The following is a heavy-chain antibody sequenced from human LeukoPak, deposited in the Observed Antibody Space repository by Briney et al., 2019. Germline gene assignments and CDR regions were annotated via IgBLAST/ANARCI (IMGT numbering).Heavy chain of an antibody. J-gene: IGHJ4*02. CDR2: INHSGGT. V-gene: IGHV4-34*01. D-gene: IGHD1-26*01. CDR3: ARRRVGATRYFDY. CDR1: GGSFSGYY. Sequence: SETLSLTCAVYGGSFSGYYWSWLRQPPGKGLEWIGEINHSGGTNYNPSLKSRVTISVDTSKNQFSLKLSSVTAADTAVYYCARRRVGATRYFDYWGQGTLVTVSS.